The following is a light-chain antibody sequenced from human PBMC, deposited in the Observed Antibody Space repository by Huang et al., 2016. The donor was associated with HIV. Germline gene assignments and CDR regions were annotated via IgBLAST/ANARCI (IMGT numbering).Light chain of an antibody. J-gene: IGKJ1*01. CDR2: DAS. V-gene: IGKV3-11*01. CDR3: QQRNNWPPWT. Sequence: EIVLTQSPATLSLSPGEGATLSCRASQSIGSYLAWYQQRPGQAPRLLIYDASIRATGIPARFGGRGSGTDFTLTFSSLEPEDFAVYYCQQRNNWPPWTFGQGTKVELK. CDR1: QSIGSY.